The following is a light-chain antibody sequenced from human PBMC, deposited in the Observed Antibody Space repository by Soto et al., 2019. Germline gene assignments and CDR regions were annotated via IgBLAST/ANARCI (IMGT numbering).Light chain of an antibody. Sequence: QGPSASGTPGQRVTISCSGSNSNIGSNTVNWYQQLPGTAPKLLIYYDNLRPSGVPDRISGSKSGTSASLAISGLQSDDEADYYCAAWDDSLNGRVFGTGTKVTVL. CDR2: YDN. V-gene: IGLV1-44*01. CDR1: NSNIGSNT. CDR3: AAWDDSLNGRV. J-gene: IGLJ1*01.